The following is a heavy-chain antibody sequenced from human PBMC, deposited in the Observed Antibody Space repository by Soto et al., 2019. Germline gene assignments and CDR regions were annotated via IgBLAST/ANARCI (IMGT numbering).Heavy chain of an antibody. CDR1: GFTFSSYA. D-gene: IGHD5-18*01. J-gene: IGHJ5*02. CDR2: ISGSGGST. CDR3: AKVMVKNWFDP. V-gene: IGHV3-23*01. Sequence: GGSLRLSCAASGFTFSSYAMSWFRQVPGKGLEWVSAISGSGGSTYYADSVKGRFTISRDNSKNTLYLQMNSLRADDTAVYYCAKVMVKNWFDPWGQGTPVTVSS.